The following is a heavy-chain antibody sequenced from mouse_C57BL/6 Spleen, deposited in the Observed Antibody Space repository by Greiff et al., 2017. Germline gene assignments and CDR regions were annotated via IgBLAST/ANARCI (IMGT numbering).Heavy chain of an antibody. CDR1: GFTFSDYG. CDR2: ISSGSSTI. Sequence: EVKLMESGGGLVKPGGSLKLSCAASGFTFSDYGLHWVRQAPETGLEWVAYISSGSSTIYYADTVTGRFTISSDNAKNTLFLQMTSLRSEDTAMYYCARGMGNYDWFAYWGQGTLVTVSA. CDR3: ARGMGNYDWFAY. D-gene: IGHD2-1*01. J-gene: IGHJ3*01. V-gene: IGHV5-17*01.